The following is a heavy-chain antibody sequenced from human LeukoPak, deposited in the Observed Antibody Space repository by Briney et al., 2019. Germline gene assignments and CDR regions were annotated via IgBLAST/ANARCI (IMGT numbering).Heavy chain of an antibody. Sequence: SETLSLTCTVSGGSISNYYWSWIRQPAGKGLEWIGRIYTSGSTNYNPSLKSRLTMSVDTSTNQFSLKLNSVTAADTAVYYCARASTVTDNCFDPWGQGTLVTVSS. CDR3: ARASTVTDNCFDP. CDR1: GGSISNYY. D-gene: IGHD4-17*01. J-gene: IGHJ5*02. CDR2: IYTSGST. V-gene: IGHV4-4*07.